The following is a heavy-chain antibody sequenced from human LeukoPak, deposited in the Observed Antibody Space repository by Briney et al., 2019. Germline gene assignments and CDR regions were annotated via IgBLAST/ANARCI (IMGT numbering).Heavy chain of an antibody. CDR2: ISNSGGST. Sequence: GSLRLSCAASGFTFNTYTMYWVRQAPGKGLEWVPGISNSGGSTYYADSVKGRFTISRDNSKNTLYLQMNSLRAEDTALYYCAKGLERESRLDSWGQGTLVTVSS. CDR3: AKGLERESRLDS. J-gene: IGHJ4*02. CDR1: GFTFNTYT. D-gene: IGHD1-1*01. V-gene: IGHV3-23*01.